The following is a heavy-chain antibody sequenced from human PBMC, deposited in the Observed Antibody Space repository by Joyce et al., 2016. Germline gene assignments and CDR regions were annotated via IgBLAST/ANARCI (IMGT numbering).Heavy chain of an antibody. J-gene: IGHJ5*01. Sequence: QVQLQESGPGLVKPSGTLSLTCAVSGGSISSAHWWSWVRQPPGKGLEWIGEIYLGGSTTYNPSLKSRVTISVDKSKNQLSLKMNAVTAAETAVYYCARNGAYSQDSWGQGTLVTVSS. CDR1: GGSISSAHW. V-gene: IGHV4-4*02. CDR3: ARNGAYSQDS. CDR2: IYLGGST. D-gene: IGHD5-12*01.